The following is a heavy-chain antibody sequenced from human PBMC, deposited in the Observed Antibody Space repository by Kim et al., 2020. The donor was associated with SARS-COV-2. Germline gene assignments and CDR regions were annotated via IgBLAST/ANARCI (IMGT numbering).Heavy chain of an antibody. CDR3: ARGVLSGSGSYGPDY. V-gene: IGHV3-43*01. CDR2: ISWDGGST. Sequence: GGSLRLSCAASGFTFDDYTMHWVRQAPGKGLEWVSLISWDGGSTYYADSVKGRFTISRDNSKNSLYLQMNSLRTEDTALYYCARGVLSGSGSYGPDYWGQGTLVTVSS. CDR1: GFTFDDYT. J-gene: IGHJ4*02. D-gene: IGHD3-10*01.